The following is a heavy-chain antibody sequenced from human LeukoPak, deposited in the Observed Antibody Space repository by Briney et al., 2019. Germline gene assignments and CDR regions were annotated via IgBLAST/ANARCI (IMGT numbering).Heavy chain of an antibody. D-gene: IGHD2/OR15-2a*01. CDR3: ARNEVVLDGAFDI. Sequence: ASVKVSCKASGGTFSSYAISWVRQAPGQGLEWMGGIIPIFGTANYAQKFQGRVTITADESTSTAYMELSSLRSEDTAVYYCARNEVVLDGAFDIWGQGTMVTVSS. CDR1: GGTFSSYA. V-gene: IGHV1-69*13. J-gene: IGHJ3*02. CDR2: IIPIFGTA.